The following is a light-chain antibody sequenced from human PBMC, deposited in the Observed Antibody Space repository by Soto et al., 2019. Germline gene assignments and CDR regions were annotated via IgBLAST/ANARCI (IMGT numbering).Light chain of an antibody. V-gene: IGKV1-6*01. CDR1: QGISNE. J-gene: IGKJ1*01. CDR3: QQYMSYS. CDR2: GAS. Sequence: IQMTQSPSSLSASVGDRVTITCRASQGISNELGWYQQRPGKAPKVLIYGASNLQSGVPSRFSGSASGTDFTLTISSLQPDDFATYYCQQYMSYSFGQGTKV.